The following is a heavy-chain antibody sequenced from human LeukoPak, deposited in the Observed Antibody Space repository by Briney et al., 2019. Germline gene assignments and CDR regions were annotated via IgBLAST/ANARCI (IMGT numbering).Heavy chain of an antibody. D-gene: IGHD3-10*01. CDR3: AKDHRYGSGSYFDY. Sequence: GGSLRLSCTASGFTFSSYAMSWVRQAPGKGLGWVSAISGSGGSTYYADSVKGRFAISRDNSKNTLYLQMNSLRAEDTAVYYCAKDHRYGSGSYFDYWGQGTLVTVSS. V-gene: IGHV3-23*01. J-gene: IGHJ4*02. CDR1: GFTFSSYA. CDR2: ISGSGGST.